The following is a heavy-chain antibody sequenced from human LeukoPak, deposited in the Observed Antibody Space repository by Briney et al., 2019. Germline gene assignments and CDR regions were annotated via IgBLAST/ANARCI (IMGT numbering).Heavy chain of an antibody. D-gene: IGHD6-13*01. CDR3: ARTISMGIAAAGTLDY. Sequence: ASVKVSCKASGYTFTSYYMHWVRQAPGQGLEWMGWISAYNGNTNYAQKLQGRVTMTTDTSTSTAYMELRSLRYDDTAVYYCARTISMGIAAAGTLDYWGQGTLVTVSS. CDR1: GYTFTSYY. CDR2: ISAYNGNT. J-gene: IGHJ4*02. V-gene: IGHV1-18*04.